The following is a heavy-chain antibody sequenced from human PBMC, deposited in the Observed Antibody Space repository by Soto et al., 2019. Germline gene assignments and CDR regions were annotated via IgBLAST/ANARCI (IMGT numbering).Heavy chain of an antibody. J-gene: IGHJ6*02. CDR2: INRDGGET. D-gene: IGHD6-19*01. CDR1: GFTFTNYW. Sequence: DVQLEGSVGSLVQPGGSLRLSCAASGFTFTNYWMTWVRQAPGKGLEWVANINRDGGETLYVDSVKGRFTISRDNAQESVFLQMNTLRGEDTAVYYCARDRGSGWQGQDYWGLDVWGQGTTVIVSS. CDR3: ARDRGSGWQGQDYWGLDV. V-gene: IGHV3-7*05.